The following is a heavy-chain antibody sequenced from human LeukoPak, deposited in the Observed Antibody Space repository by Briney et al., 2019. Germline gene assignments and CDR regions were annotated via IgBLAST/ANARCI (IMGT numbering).Heavy chain of an antibody. CDR1: GFTFSSYW. D-gene: IGHD1-26*01. J-gene: IGHJ6*02. Sequence: GGSLRLSCAASGFTFSSYWMSWVRQAPGKGLEWVANIKQDGSEKYYVDSVKGRFTISRDNAKNSLYLQMNSLRAEDTAVYYCARFSGSYEVNYYYYYGMDVWGQGTTVTVSS. V-gene: IGHV3-7*03. CDR3: ARFSGSYEVNYYYYYGMDV. CDR2: IKQDGSEK.